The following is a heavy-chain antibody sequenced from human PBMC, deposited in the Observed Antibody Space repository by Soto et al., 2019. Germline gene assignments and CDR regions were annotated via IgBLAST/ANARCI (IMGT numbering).Heavy chain of an antibody. V-gene: IGHV3-11*01. D-gene: IGHD2-2*01. CDR3: ARDWGDIVVVPAALGSDAFDI. J-gene: IGHJ3*02. CDR1: GFTFGDYA. CDR2: ISGSGSTI. Sequence: PGGSLRLSCAASGFTFGDYARRWVRQAPGKGLEWVSGISGSGSTIYYADSVKGRFTISRDNAKNSLYLQMNSLRAEDTAVYYCARDWGDIVVVPAALGSDAFDIWGQGTMVTVSS.